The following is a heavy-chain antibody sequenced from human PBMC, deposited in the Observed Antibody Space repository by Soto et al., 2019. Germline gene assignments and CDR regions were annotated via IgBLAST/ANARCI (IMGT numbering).Heavy chain of an antibody. CDR1: GYTFTSYG. CDR3: ARSEADYYYYYMDV. Sequence: GASVKVSCKASGYTFTSYGISWVRQAPGQGLEWMGWISAYNGNTNYAQKLQGRVTMTTDTSTSTAYMELRSLRSDDTAVYYCARSEADYYYYYMDVWGKGTTVTVSS. J-gene: IGHJ6*03. V-gene: IGHV1-18*01. CDR2: ISAYNGNT.